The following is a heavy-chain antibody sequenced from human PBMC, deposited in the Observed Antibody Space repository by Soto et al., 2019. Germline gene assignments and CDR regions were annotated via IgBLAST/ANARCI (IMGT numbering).Heavy chain of an antibody. V-gene: IGHV1-69*12. Sequence: QVQLVQSGAEMKKPGSSVKVSCKASGGTFSSHPISWVRQAPGQGLEWMGGIIPVIGTPNYAPKFQGRVTITADESTSTAYMELRSLRSEDTAMYYCARGLTVTYGMDVWGQGTTLTV. D-gene: IGHD4-4*01. CDR1: GGTFSSHP. CDR2: IIPVIGTP. J-gene: IGHJ6*02. CDR3: ARGLTVTYGMDV.